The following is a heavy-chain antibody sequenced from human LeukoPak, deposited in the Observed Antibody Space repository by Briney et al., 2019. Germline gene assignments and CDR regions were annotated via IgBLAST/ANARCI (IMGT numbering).Heavy chain of an antibody. CDR3: ARVTRGGYDGYFDY. Sequence: GGSLRLSCAASEFSVGSNYMTWVRQAPGKGLEWVSLIYSGGSTYYAESVKGRFTISRDNSKNTLYLQMNSLRAEDTAVYYCARVTRGGYDGYFDYWGQGTLVTVSS. D-gene: IGHD5-12*01. V-gene: IGHV3-66*01. CDR1: EFSVGSNY. J-gene: IGHJ4*02. CDR2: IYSGGST.